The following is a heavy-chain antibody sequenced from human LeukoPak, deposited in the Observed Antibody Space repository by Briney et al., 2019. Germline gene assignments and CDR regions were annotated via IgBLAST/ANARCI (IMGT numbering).Heavy chain of an antibody. D-gene: IGHD6-19*01. CDR3: AKDSRPFIAVAGTDSFDY. CDR2: IRYDGSDK. J-gene: IGHJ4*02. V-gene: IGHV3-30*02. CDR1: GFTFSSYG. Sequence: GGSLRLSCAASGFTFSSYGMHWVRQAPGKGLEWVAFIRYDGSDKYYADSLKGRFTISRDNAKNSLYLQMNSLRAEDMALYYCAKDSRPFIAVAGTDSFDYWGQGTLVTVSS.